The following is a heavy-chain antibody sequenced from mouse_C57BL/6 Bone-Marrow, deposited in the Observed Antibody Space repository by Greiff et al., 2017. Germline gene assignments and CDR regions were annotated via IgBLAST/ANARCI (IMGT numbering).Heavy chain of an antibody. CDR3: ARGERVDY. V-gene: IGHV1-26*01. CDR2: INPNNGGT. Sequence: VQLQQSGPELVKPGASVKISCKASGYTFTDYYMNWVKQSPGKSLEWIGDINPNNGGTSYNQKFKGKATLTVDKSASTAYMELRSLTSEDSAVYCCARGERVDYWGQGTTLTVSS. CDR1: GYTFTDYY. J-gene: IGHJ2*01.